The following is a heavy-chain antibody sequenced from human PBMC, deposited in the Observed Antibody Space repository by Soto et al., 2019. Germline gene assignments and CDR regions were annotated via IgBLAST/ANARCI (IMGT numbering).Heavy chain of an antibody. J-gene: IGHJ6*02. CDR1: GGSIINYY. V-gene: IGHV4-59*08. D-gene: IGHD1-1*01. Sequence: QVQLQQSGPGLVKPSETLSLTCTVSGGSIINYYCSWFRQSPGKGLEWIGYINHDGYSAYNLSLKRRITMSAATSKTHFSLMLDSVTDTDTPVYYCARQGYGPQQGLVDAWGQGTTVIVSS. CDR2: INHDGYS. CDR3: ARQGYGPQQGLVDA.